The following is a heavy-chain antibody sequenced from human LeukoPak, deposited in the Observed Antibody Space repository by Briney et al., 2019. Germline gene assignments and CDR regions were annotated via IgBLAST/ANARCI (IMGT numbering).Heavy chain of an antibody. CDR1: GFTFSSYG. D-gene: IGHD3-22*01. CDR2: ISYDGSNK. CDR3: AKDFSGYYLPGLD. J-gene: IGHJ4*02. V-gene: IGHV3-30*18. Sequence: GGSLRLSCAASGFTFSSYGMHWVRQAPGKGLEWVAVISYDGSNKYYADSVKGRFTISRDNSKNTLYLQMNSLRAEGTAVYYCAKDFSGYYLPGLDWGQGTLVTVSS.